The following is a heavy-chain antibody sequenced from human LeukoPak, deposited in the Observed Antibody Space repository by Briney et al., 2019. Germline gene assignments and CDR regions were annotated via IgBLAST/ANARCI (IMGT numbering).Heavy chain of an antibody. Sequence: GGSLRLSCAVSGLTFSSSWMDWVRQAPGKGLEWVASINPDGNKKHSADSVKGRFTISRDNAENSLYLRMNSLRVEDTAFYYCARDLAYSRLDYWGQGMLVTVSS. CDR1: GLTFSSSW. D-gene: IGHD5-18*01. CDR2: INPDGNKK. V-gene: IGHV3-7*01. CDR3: ARDLAYSRLDY. J-gene: IGHJ4*02.